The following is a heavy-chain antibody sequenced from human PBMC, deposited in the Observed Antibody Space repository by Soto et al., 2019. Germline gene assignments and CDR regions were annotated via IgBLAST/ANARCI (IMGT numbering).Heavy chain of an antibody. J-gene: IGHJ1*01. CDR2: IYYSGST. CDR1: GGSISSSSYY. Sequence: QLQLQESGPGLVKPSETLSLTCTVSGGSISSSSYYWGWIRQPPGKGLEWIGSIYYSGSTYYNPSLKSRFTISVDTSKNQFSLKLSSVTAADTAVYYCASRNYGDSHAEYFQHWGQGTLVTVSS. CDR3: ASRNYGDSHAEYFQH. V-gene: IGHV4-39*01. D-gene: IGHD4-17*01.